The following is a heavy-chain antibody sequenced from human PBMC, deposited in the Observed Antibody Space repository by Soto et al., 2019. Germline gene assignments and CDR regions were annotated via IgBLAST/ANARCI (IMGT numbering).Heavy chain of an antibody. J-gene: IGHJ4*02. D-gene: IGHD6-19*01. V-gene: IGHV3-33*01. CDR3: ARMDLGRGWYGNFDY. Sequence: GGSLRLSCAASGFTFSSYGMHWVRQAPGKGLEWVAVIWYDGSNKYYADSVKGRFTISRDNSKNTLYLQMNSLRAEDTAVYYCARMDLGRGWYGNFDYWGQGTLVTVSS. CDR1: GFTFSSYG. CDR2: IWYDGSNK.